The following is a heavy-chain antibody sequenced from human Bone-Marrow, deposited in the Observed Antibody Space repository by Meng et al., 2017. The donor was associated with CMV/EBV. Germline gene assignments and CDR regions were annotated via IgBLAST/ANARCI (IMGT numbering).Heavy chain of an antibody. D-gene: IGHD2-2*02. CDR3: ARDRYCSSTSCYTGGVNNCYYGMDV. J-gene: IGHJ6*02. CDR1: GDCVSSKSAA. Sequence: LSCALSGDCVSSKSAAWNWFRQSPSRGLEWLGRTYYRSKWYTDYAVTVKSRITINPDTSNNQLSLQLNSMKPEDTAVYYCARDRYCSSTSCYTGGVNNCYYGMDVWGQGTTVTVSS. CDR2: TYYRSKWYT. V-gene: IGHV6-1*01.